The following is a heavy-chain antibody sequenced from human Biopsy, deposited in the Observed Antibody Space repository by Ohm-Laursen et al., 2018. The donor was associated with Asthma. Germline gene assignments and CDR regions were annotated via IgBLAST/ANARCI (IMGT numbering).Heavy chain of an antibody. J-gene: IGHJ4*02. D-gene: IGHD5-24*01. CDR2: IWYDGSNK. V-gene: IGHV3-33*06. CDR3: AKESRRDGYNRRNYYFDY. CDR1: GFSFHNYP. Sequence: SLRLSCTASGFSFHNYPMYWVRQAPGKGLEWVAVIWYDGSNKYYADSVKGRFTISRDNSKNTLYLQMNSLRAEDTAVYYCAKESRRDGYNRRNYYFDYWGQGTLVTVSS.